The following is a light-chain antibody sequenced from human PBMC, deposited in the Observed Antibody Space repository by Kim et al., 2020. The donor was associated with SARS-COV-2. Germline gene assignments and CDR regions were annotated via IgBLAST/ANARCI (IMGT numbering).Light chain of an antibody. V-gene: IGKV3-20*01. CDR2: GAS. Sequence: EIVLTQSPGTLSLSPGEGDTLSCRASQSVSSNYLAWYQLKPGQAPKLLIYGASTRATGIPARFTGSGSGTDFTLTINRLEPEDVAVYYCQQYGSTPLTFGGGTKVDIK. CDR3: QQYGSTPLT. J-gene: IGKJ4*01. CDR1: QSVSSNY.